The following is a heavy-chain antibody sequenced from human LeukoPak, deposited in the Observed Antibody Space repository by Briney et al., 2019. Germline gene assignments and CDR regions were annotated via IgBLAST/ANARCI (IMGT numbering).Heavy chain of an antibody. Sequence: PSETLSLTCTVSGDSVSSGSYYWGWIRQSPEKRLEWIGFVYYSGGTNYNPSLKSRVTISIGTSKNQFSLNLSSVTAADTAVYYCARIVVGETIDYWGQGTLVTVSS. V-gene: IGHV4-61*01. CDR2: VYYSGGT. CDR3: ARIVVGETIDY. J-gene: IGHJ4*02. D-gene: IGHD2-15*01. CDR1: GDSVSSGSYY.